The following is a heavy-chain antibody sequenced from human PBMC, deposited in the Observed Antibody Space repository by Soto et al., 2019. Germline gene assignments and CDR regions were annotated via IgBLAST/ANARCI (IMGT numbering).Heavy chain of an antibody. D-gene: IGHD3-22*01. V-gene: IGHV4-31*03. CDR3: AREVVDDSSGYYYGVYYFDY. CDR2: IYYSGST. CDR1: GGSISSGGYY. Sequence: QVQLQESGPGLVKPSQTLSLTCTVSGGSISSGGYYWSWIRQHPGKGLEWIGYIYYSGSTYYNPSLKSRVTISVDTSKNQCSLKLSSVTAADTAVYYCAREVVDDSSGYYYGVYYFDYWGQGTLVTVSS. J-gene: IGHJ4*02.